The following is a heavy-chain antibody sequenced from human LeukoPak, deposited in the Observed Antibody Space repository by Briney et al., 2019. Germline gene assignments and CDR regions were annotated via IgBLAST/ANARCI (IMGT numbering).Heavy chain of an antibody. V-gene: IGHV3-48*03. CDR2: ISTTGTTI. CDR1: GFTFSAYH. CDR3: ARGGGLDV. Sequence: GGSLRLSCAASGFTFSAYHINWVRQAPGKGLEWISYISTTGTTIHYADSVKGRFTISRDNAKNSLYLQMSNLRAEDTAVYFCARGGGLDVWGQGATVTVSS. D-gene: IGHD3-16*01. J-gene: IGHJ6*02.